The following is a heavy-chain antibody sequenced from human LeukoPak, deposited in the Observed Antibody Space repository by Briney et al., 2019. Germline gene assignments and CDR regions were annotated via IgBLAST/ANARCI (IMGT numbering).Heavy chain of an antibody. V-gene: IGHV1-24*01. J-gene: IGHJ4*02. CDR1: GYTLTELS. CDR2: FDPGHDET. CDR3: ATALEWELLHY. D-gene: IGHD1-26*01. Sequence: AASVKVSCKVSGYTLTELSMHWVRQAPGKGLEWMGGFDPGHDETIYVQNFQGRVTMTEDTSTDTAYMELSSLRSEDTAVYYCATALEWELLHYWGQGTLVTVSS.